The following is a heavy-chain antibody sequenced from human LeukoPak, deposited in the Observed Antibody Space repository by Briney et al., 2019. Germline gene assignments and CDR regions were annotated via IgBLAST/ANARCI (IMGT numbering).Heavy chain of an antibody. V-gene: IGHV3-48*01. CDR2: ISSSSSTI. CDR1: GFTFSSYS. J-gene: IGHJ4*02. D-gene: IGHD6-13*01. Sequence: GGSLRLSCAASGFTFSSYSMNWVRQAPGKGREWVSYISSSSSTIYYADSVKGRFTISRDNAKNSLYLQMNSLRAEDTAVYYCARGLGYSSSWYTPFDYWGQGTLVTVSS. CDR3: ARGLGYSSSWYTPFDY.